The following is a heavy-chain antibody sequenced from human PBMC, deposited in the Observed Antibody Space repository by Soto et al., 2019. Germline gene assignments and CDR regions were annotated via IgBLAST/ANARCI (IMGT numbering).Heavy chain of an antibody. Sequence: PGKRLEWMGGIIPIFGTANYAQKFQGRVTITADESTSTAYMELSSLRSEDTAVYYCARDRGDGYNFSPSDAFDIWGQGTMVTVSS. CDR3: ARDRGDGYNFSPSDAFDI. J-gene: IGHJ3*02. CDR2: IIPIFGTA. D-gene: IGHD5-12*01. V-gene: IGHV1-69*01.